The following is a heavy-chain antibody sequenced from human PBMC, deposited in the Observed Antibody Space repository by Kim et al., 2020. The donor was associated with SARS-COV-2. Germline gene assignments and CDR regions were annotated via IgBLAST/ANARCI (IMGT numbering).Heavy chain of an antibody. CDR3: VRAPSYDILTAYYYFDF. Sequence: GGSLRLSCAASGFIFRSFAMSWVREVPGKGLEWVSGLSGSGVSTFYADSVKGRFTISRDNSWNTVFLQMTNVRAEDTAVYYCVRAPSYDILTAYYYFDF. V-gene: IGHV3-23*01. J-gene: IGHJ4*01. CDR2: LSGSGVST. D-gene: IGHD3-9*01. CDR1: GFIFRSFA.